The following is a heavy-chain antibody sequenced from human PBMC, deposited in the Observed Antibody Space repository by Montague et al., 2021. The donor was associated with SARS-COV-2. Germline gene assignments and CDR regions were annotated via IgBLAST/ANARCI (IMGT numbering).Heavy chain of an antibody. CDR3: AKGAWNDY. D-gene: IGHD1-1*01. CDR1: GFTFSTYD. Sequence: SRRLSCAASGFTFSTYDMTWVRQAPGKGLEWVSIIDTGSSSTHYADSVKGRFTVSRDNSKNTPYLQMNSLRAEDTAVYYCAKGAWNDYWGQGTLVTVSS. J-gene: IGHJ4*02. CDR2: IDTGSSST. V-gene: IGHV3-23*03.